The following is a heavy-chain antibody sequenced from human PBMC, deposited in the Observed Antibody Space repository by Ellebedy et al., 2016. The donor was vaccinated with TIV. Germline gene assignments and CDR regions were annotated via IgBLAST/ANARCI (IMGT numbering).Heavy chain of an antibody. D-gene: IGHD4/OR15-4a*01. V-gene: IGHV1-8*01. CDR3: ARSNYGDLDY. J-gene: IGHJ4*01. Sequence: ASVKVSCKASGYTFTSYDINWVRQATGQGLEWMGWVNPNTGHTDYAQKFQGRVSMTRDTSIGTSYMELSSLKSDDTAVYYCARSNYGDLDYWGQGTLVTVSS. CDR1: GYTFTSYD. CDR2: VNPNTGHT.